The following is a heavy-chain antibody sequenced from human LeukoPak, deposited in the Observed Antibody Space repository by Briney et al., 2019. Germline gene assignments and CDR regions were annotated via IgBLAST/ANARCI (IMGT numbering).Heavy chain of an antibody. CDR1: GYIFTGYY. CDR2: INPNSGGT. J-gene: IGHJ4*02. CDR3: ARHPYSGSYHFDY. Sequence: ASVKVSCKASGYIFTGYYMHWVRQAPGQGLEWMGWINPNSGGTNSAQKFQGRVTMTRDASISTAYMELSRLTSDDTAVYYCARHPYSGSYHFDYWGQGTLVTVSS. D-gene: IGHD1-26*01. V-gene: IGHV1-2*02.